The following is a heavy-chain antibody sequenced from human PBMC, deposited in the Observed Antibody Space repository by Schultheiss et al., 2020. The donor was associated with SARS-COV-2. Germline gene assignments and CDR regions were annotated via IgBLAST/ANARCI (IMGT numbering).Heavy chain of an antibody. V-gene: IGHV3-30*01. CDR2: ISYDGSNK. Sequence: GGSLRLSCAASGFTFSSYAMHWVRQAPGKGLEWVAVISYDGSNKYYADSVKGRFTISRDNSKNTLYLQMNSLRAEDTAVYYCARGRSSSPVGGYYFDYWGQGTLVTVSS. D-gene: IGHD6-6*01. CDR3: ARGRSSSPVGGYYFDY. J-gene: IGHJ4*02. CDR1: GFTFSSYA.